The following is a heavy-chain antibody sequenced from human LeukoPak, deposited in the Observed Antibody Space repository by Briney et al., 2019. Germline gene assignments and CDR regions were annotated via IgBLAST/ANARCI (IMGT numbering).Heavy chain of an antibody. V-gene: IGHV3-48*03. CDR1: GFPFSSYE. Sequence: GGSLRLSCAASGFPFSSYEMNWVRQAPGKGLEWLSYSSSSGRTTYYADSVKGRFTISRDNAKNSLYLQLSSLRAEDTAVYYCARYCSSTSCYLAHAFDIWGQGTMVTVSS. J-gene: IGHJ3*02. CDR3: ARYCSSTSCYLAHAFDI. CDR2: SSSSGRTT. D-gene: IGHD2-2*01.